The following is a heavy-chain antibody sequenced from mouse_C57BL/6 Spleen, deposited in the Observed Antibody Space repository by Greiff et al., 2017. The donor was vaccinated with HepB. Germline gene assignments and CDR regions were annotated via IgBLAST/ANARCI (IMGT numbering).Heavy chain of an antibody. CDR3: ARDRGDAMDY. D-gene: IGHD3-1*01. CDR1: GFTFSDYY. CDR2: INYDGSST. V-gene: IGHV5-16*01. Sequence: DVQLVESEGGLVQPGSSMKLSCTASGFTFSDYYMAWVRQVPEKGLEWVANINYDGSSTYYLDSLKSRFIISRDNAKNILYLQMSSLKSEDTATYYCARDRGDAMDYWGHGTSVTVSS. J-gene: IGHJ4*01.